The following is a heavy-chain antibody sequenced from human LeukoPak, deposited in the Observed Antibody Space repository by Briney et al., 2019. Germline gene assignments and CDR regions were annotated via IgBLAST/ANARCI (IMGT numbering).Heavy chain of an antibody. J-gene: IGHJ4*02. CDR1: GGSISSGSYY. V-gene: IGHV4-61*02. CDR3: ARAALEDYYDSRAFDY. D-gene: IGHD3-22*01. Sequence: PSETLSLTCTVSGGSISSGSYYWSWIRQPAGKGLEWVGRIYTSGSTNYNPSLKSRVTISVDTSKNQFSLKLSSVTAADTAVYYCARAALEDYYDSRAFDYWGQGTLVTVSS. CDR2: IYTSGST.